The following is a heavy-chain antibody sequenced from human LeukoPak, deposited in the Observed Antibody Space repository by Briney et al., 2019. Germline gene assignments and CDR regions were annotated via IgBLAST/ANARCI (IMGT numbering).Heavy chain of an antibody. V-gene: IGHV1-2*02. CDR3: ARHIEAAVYYFDY. D-gene: IGHD6-13*01. J-gene: IGHJ4*02. CDR2: INPNSGGT. CDR1: GYTFTDYY. Sequence: ASVKVSCKASGYTFTDYYLHWVRQAPGQGLEWMGWINPNSGGTIYAQKFKGRVTMTRDTSISTAYMELSRLRSDDSALYYCARHIEAAVYYFDYWGQGALVTASS.